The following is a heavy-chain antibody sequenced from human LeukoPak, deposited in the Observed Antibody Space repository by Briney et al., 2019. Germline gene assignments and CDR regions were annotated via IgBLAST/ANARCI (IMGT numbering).Heavy chain of an antibody. V-gene: IGHV3-11*04. CDR2: ISSSGSTI. J-gene: IGHJ4*02. CDR3: AKERSQGYDFWSGYYTGMADY. Sequence: GGSLRLSCAASGFTFSDYYMSWIRQAPGKGLEWVSYISSSGSTIYYADSVKGRFTISRDNAKNTLYLQMNSLRAEDTAVYYCAKERSQGYDFWSGYYTGMADYWGQGTLVTVSS. CDR1: GFTFSDYY. D-gene: IGHD3-3*01.